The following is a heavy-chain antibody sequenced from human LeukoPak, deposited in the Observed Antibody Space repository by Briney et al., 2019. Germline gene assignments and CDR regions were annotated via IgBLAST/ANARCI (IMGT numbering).Heavy chain of an antibody. Sequence: GGSLRLSCVASGFTFSSNWMSWVRQAPGKGLEWVANIKQDGSEKHYVDSVKGRFTISRDNAKNSLYLQMNSLRAEDTAVYYCARDAGLYYYYKDVWGKGTTVSVSS. V-gene: IGHV3-7*01. CDR3: ARDAGLYYYYKDV. J-gene: IGHJ6*03. CDR1: GFTFSSNW. D-gene: IGHD3/OR15-3a*01. CDR2: IKQDGSEK.